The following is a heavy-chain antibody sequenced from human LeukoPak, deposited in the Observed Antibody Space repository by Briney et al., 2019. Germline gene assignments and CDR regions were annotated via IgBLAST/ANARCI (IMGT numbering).Heavy chain of an antibody. CDR3: MRTKNSVGDPIDF. CDR2: IYPGDSDT. J-gene: IGHJ4*02. V-gene: IGHV5-51*01. CDR1: GYSFTSYW. Sequence: GESLKISCKGSGYSFTSYWIGWVRQMPGKGLEWMGIIYPGDSDTRYSPSFQGQVIFSADESINTAYLQWNSLKASDTAMYYCMRTKNSVGDPIDFWGQGTLVTVSS. D-gene: IGHD1-26*01.